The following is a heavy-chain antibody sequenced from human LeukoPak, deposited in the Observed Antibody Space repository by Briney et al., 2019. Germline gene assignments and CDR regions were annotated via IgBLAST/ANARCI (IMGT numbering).Heavy chain of an antibody. D-gene: IGHD3-16*02. Sequence: GGSLRLSCAASGFTFSSYWMSWVRLAPGKGLEWVANIKQDGSEKYYVDSVKGRFTISRDNAKNSLYLQMNSLRAEDTAVYYCARDPGDYVWGSYRHDDAFDIWGQGTMVTVSS. J-gene: IGHJ3*02. CDR2: IKQDGSEK. CDR1: GFTFSSYW. CDR3: ARDPGDYVWGSYRHDDAFDI. V-gene: IGHV3-7*01.